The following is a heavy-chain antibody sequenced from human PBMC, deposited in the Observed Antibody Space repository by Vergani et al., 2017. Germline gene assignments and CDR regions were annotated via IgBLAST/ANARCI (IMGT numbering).Heavy chain of an antibody. Sequence: EVQLVESGGGLVQPGGSLRLSCAASGFTFSSYSMNWVRQAPGKGLEWVSYISSSSSTIYYADSVKGRFTISRDNSKNTLYLQMNSLRAEDTAVYYCAKDDSSPAGFDPWGQGTLVTVSS. J-gene: IGHJ5*02. D-gene: IGHD6-13*01. CDR1: GFTFSSYS. CDR2: ISSSSSTI. V-gene: IGHV3-48*01. CDR3: AKDDSSPAGFDP.